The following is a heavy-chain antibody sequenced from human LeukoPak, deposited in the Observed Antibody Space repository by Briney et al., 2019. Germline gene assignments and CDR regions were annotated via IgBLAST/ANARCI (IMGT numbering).Heavy chain of an antibody. Sequence: PGGSLRLSCTVSGFTVSSNSMSWVRQAPGKGLEWVSFIYSAGSIYYSDSVKGRFTISIDNSKNTLYLQMNSLRVEDTAVYYCAKDQIYCSSTSCYGWFDSWGQGTLVTVSS. CDR3: AKDQIYCSSTSCYGWFDS. V-gene: IGHV3-53*01. CDR2: IYSAGSI. D-gene: IGHD2-2*01. J-gene: IGHJ5*01. CDR1: GFTVSSNS.